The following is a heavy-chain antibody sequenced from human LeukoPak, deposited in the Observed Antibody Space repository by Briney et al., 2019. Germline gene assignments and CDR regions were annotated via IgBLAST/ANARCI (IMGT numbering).Heavy chain of an antibody. Sequence: PGGSLGLSCAASGFTFSSYSMNWVRQAPGKGLEWVSSISSSSSYIYYADSLKGRFTISRDNAKNSLYLQMNSLRAEDTAVYYCARETYCTSTNCPIGDYFDYWGQGTLVTVSS. D-gene: IGHD2-2*01. CDR3: ARETYCTSTNCPIGDYFDY. V-gene: IGHV3-21*01. J-gene: IGHJ4*02. CDR2: ISSSSSYI. CDR1: GFTFSSYS.